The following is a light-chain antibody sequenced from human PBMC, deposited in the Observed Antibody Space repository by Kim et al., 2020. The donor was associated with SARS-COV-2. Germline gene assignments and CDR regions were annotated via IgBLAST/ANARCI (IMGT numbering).Light chain of an antibody. Sequence: GQRSHISCAGSISNIGSNVVNWYRQLPGTAPKLLMYSNDYRPSGVPDRFSGSKSGTSASLAISGLQSEDEADYYCAAWDDSLKGSVFGGGTQLTVL. CDR1: ISNIGSNV. V-gene: IGLV1-44*01. J-gene: IGLJ3*02. CDR3: AAWDDSLKGSV. CDR2: SND.